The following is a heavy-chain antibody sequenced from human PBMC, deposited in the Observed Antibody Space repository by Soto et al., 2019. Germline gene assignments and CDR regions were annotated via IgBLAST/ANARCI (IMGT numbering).Heavy chain of an antibody. CDR3: ASRIAGPT. D-gene: IGHD6-13*01. V-gene: IGHV3-11*01. J-gene: IGHJ5*02. Sequence: QVQLVESGGGLVKPGGSLRLSCAASGFIFSDYYMSWIRKAPGKGLEWVSYITTSGDTTYYADSVKGRFTISRDKAKSSLYLQMNSLRAEDTAIYYCASRIAGPTWGQGTLVTVPS. CDR2: ITTSGDTT. CDR1: GFIFSDYY.